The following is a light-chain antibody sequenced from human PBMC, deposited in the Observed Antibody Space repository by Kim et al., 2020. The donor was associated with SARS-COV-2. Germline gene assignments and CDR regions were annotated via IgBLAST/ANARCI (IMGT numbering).Light chain of an antibody. CDR2: DVS. CDR1: QSISRW. V-gene: IGKV1-5*01. Sequence: SASVGDICTITCRASQSISRWLAWYQQKPGKAPKLLIYDVSSLQTGVPSRFSGSGSGTEFTLTISSLQPDDSATYYCQQYNTYWTFGQGTKVDIK. CDR3: QQYNTYWT. J-gene: IGKJ1*01.